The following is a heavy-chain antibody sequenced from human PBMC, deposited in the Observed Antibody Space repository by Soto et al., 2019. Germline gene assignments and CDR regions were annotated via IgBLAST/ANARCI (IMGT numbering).Heavy chain of an antibody. Sequence: SETLSLTCTVSGGSISSYYWSWIRQPPGKGLEWIGYIYYSGSTNYNPSLKSRVTISVDTSKNQFSLKLSSVTAADTAVYYCAGSYIGGLVPAAIFVWGQATTVTVSS. CDR3: AGSYIGGLVPAAIFV. J-gene: IGHJ6*02. CDR1: GGSISSYY. CDR2: IYYSGST. V-gene: IGHV4-59*01. D-gene: IGHD2-2*01.